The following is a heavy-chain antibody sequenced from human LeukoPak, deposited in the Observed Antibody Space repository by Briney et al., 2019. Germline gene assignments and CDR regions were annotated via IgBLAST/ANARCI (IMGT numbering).Heavy chain of an antibody. CDR3: ARKPNYPDY. D-gene: IGHD1-1*01. J-gene: IGHJ4*02. CDR2: INRSGST. CDR1: GGSFSDYS. Sequence: SETLSLTCAVYGGSFSDYSWNWIRQPPGKGLEWIGEINRSGSTNYNPSLRGRVTISVDTSKNQFSLKMSSVTAADTAVYFCARKPNYPDYWGQGTLVTVSS. V-gene: IGHV4-34*01.